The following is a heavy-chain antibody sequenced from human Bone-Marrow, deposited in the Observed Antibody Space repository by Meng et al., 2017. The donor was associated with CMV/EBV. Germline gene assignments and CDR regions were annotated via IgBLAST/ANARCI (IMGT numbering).Heavy chain of an antibody. D-gene: IGHD1-1*01. V-gene: IGHV1-69*05. CDR3: ARVRVTATTQYKENWFDP. J-gene: IGHJ5*02. CDR1: GGTFSSYA. CDR2: IIPMFGTT. Sequence: SVKVSCKASGGTFSSYAISWVRQAPGQGLEWMGGIIPMFGTTNYAQTFQGRVTIRTDESTTTAYMELSSLRSNDTAVYYCARVRVTATTQYKENWFDPWGQGTLVTVSS.